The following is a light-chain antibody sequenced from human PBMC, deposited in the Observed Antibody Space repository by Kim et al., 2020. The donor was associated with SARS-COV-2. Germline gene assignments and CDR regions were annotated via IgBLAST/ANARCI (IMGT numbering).Light chain of an antibody. CDR3: QQFNNPLT. CDR1: QGIGTA. Sequence: GDRVTITCRASQGIGTALAWYQQKPGKAPNLLIYDASSLQSGVPSRFSGSRSGTDFTLTISSLQPEDLATYYCQQFNNPLTFGPGTKVDIK. V-gene: IGKV1D-13*01. CDR2: DAS. J-gene: IGKJ3*01.